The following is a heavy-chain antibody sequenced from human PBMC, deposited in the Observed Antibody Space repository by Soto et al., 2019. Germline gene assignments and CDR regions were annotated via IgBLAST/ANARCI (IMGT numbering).Heavy chain of an antibody. V-gene: IGHV6-1*01. J-gene: IGHJ4*02. D-gene: IGHD3-3*02. CDR1: GDSVSRNGVA. CDR3: VSAKHSAFDC. Sequence: SKTLSLTCAISGDSVSRNGVAWNWIRQSPSRGLEWLGRTYYRSKWSYDYAVSLKSRITINPDTSKSQFSLQLNSVTPDDTAVYYCVSAKHSAFDCWGQGILVNVS. CDR2: TYYRSKWSY.